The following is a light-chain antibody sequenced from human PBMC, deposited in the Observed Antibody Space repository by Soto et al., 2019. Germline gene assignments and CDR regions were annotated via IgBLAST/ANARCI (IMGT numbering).Light chain of an antibody. CDR1: QSISTY. CDR3: QRRSSWL. J-gene: IGKJ4*01. V-gene: IGKV3-11*01. CDR2: DAS. Sequence: EIVLTQSPATLSLSPGERATLSCRASQSISTYLAWYQQKPDQAPRLLIYDASNRATGIPATFSVSGSGTDFSLIISSVERDDFAVYFGQRRSSWLFGGGNKVVIK.